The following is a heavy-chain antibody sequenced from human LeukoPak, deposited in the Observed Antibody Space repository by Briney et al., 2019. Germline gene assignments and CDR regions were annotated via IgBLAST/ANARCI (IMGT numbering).Heavy chain of an antibody. CDR2: ISSSSGYI. CDR3: ARGTPTTRDFDS. Sequence: GGSLRLSCAASGFTFSSYSTNWVRQAPGKGLEWVSSISSSSGYIYYADSLKGRFTISRDNAKNSLYLQMNSLRAEDTALYYCARGTPTTRDFDSWGQGTLVTVSS. V-gene: IGHV3-21*01. CDR1: GFTFSSYS. J-gene: IGHJ4*02. D-gene: IGHD4-11*01.